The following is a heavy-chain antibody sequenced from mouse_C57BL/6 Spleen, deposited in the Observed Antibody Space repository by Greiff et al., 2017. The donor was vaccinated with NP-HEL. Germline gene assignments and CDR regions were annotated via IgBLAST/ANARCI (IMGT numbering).Heavy chain of an antibody. V-gene: IGHV14-2*01. J-gene: IGHJ2*01. D-gene: IGHD1-1*01. CDR3: ARSRSRNYFDY. CDR2: IDPEDGET. Sequence: VQLKQSGAELVKPGASVKLSCTASGFNIKDYYMHWVKQRTEQGLEWIGRIDPEDGETKYAPKFQGKATITADTSSNTAYLRLSSLTSEDTAVYYCARSRSRNYFDYWGQGTTLTVSS. CDR1: GFNIKDYY.